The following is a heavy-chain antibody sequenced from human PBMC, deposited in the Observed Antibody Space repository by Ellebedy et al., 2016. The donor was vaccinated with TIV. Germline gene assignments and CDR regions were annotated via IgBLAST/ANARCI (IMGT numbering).Heavy chain of an antibody. V-gene: IGHV4-59*08. Sequence: MPSETLSLTCTVSGNSVNSYFWSWVRQPPGKALEWIAYMSTGGTIAYNPSLNSRVSISIDTSKNQISLRLRSVTAADTAIYYCARHATNDWFALDYWGQGTLVTVSS. D-gene: IGHD3-9*01. CDR3: ARHATNDWFALDY. J-gene: IGHJ4*02. CDR1: GNSVNSYF. CDR2: MSTGGTI.